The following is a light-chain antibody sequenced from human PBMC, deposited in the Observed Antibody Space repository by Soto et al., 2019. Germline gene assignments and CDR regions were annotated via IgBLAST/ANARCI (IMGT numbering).Light chain of an antibody. V-gene: IGKV1-5*03. CDR2: EAS. J-gene: IGKJ1*01. CDR3: KQYNRYRT. CDR1: QSINRW. Sequence: DMQMTQSPSTLSASVEDRVTITCRASQSINRWLAWYQHKPGKAPALLIYEASSLESGVPSRFSGSGFGTEFTLTISSLQPDDFATYYCKQYNRYRTFGQGTKVDIK.